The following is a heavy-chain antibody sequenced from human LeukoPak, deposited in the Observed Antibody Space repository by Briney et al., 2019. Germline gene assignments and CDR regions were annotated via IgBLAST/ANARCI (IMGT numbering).Heavy chain of an antibody. J-gene: IGHJ4*02. Sequence: SETLSLTCTVSGVSISSYYWTWIRQPPGKGLEWIGYIYDSGSTNYNPSLKSRVTISVDTSKKQFSLKLRSVTAADTAVYYCARATLTTAYDYWGQGSLVTVSS. CDR1: GVSISSYY. D-gene: IGHD4-17*01. V-gene: IGHV4-59*08. CDR3: ARATLTTAYDY. CDR2: IYDSGST.